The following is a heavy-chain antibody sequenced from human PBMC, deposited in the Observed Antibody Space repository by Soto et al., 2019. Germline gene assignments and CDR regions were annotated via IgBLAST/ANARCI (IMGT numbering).Heavy chain of an antibody. CDR1: GFTFSSFA. CDR2: ISASGVGT. Sequence: EVQLLESGGGLVQPGGSLRLSCAASGFTFSSFAMSWVRQAPGKGLEWVSAISASGVGTYYADSVKGRFTISRDNSKNTLYLQMSSRRAEDTAVYYCAKVDGFLWFELDSWGQGTLVTVSS. CDR3: AKVDGFLWFELDS. J-gene: IGHJ4*02. D-gene: IGHD3-10*01. V-gene: IGHV3-23*01.